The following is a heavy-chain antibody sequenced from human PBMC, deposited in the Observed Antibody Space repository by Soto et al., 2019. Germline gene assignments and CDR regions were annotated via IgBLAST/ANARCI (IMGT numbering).Heavy chain of an antibody. CDR3: AASCVGCGGFNYYGMDV. CDR2: IYYSGST. CDR1: GGTISSGGYY. J-gene: IGHJ6*02. Sequence: QVQLQESGPGLVKPSQTLSLTCTVSGGTISSGGYYWSWIRQHPGKSLEWIGYIYYSGSTYYNPSPNRRVTISVDTSKNQFSLKLSSVTAADTAVYYCAASCVGCGGFNYYGMDVWGQGTTVTVSS. V-gene: IGHV4-31*03. D-gene: IGHD2-21*01.